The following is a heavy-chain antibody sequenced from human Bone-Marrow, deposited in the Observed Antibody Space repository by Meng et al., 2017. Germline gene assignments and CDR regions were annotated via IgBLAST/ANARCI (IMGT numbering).Heavy chain of an antibody. CDR2: IRGSGGGT. CDR1: GFTFSSYA. CDR3: AKGVVAAAFLTAGYFDY. D-gene: IGHD2-15*01. V-gene: IGHV3-23*01. Sequence: GESLKISCAASGFTFSSYAMSWVRQAPGQGLEWVSAIRGSGGGTFYADSVKGRFTISRDNSKNTLYLQMNSLRAEDTAIYYCAKGVVAAAFLTAGYFDYWGQGTLVTVSS. J-gene: IGHJ4*02.